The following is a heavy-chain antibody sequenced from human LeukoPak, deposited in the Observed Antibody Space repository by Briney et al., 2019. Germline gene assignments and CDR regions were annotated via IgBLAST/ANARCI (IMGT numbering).Heavy chain of an antibody. D-gene: IGHD3-22*01. J-gene: IGHJ3*02. CDR3: ARTVTMIVVAADTFDI. Sequence: SETLSLTCTVSGGSISSYYWSWIPQPPGKGLEWIGYIYYSGSTNYNPSLKSRVTISVDTSKNQFSLKLSSVTAADTAVYYCARTVTMIVVAADTFDIWGQGTMVTVSS. CDR1: GGSISSYY. V-gene: IGHV4-59*01. CDR2: IYYSGST.